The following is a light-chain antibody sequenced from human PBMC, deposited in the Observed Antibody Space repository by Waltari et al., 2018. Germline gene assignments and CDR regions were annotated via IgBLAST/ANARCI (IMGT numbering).Light chain of an antibody. CDR2: LGS. J-gene: IGKJ3*01. V-gene: IGKV2-28*01. Sequence: DIVMTQSPVSLPVTPGETASLSCSSSQNLLHSNVHHYLEWYLQKQGQSPLLLIDLGSNRASGVPDRFSGSGSGTDFTLKISRVEAEDVGVYYCMQALQSPLTFGPGTKVEIK. CDR1: QNLLHSNVHHY. CDR3: MQALQSPLT.